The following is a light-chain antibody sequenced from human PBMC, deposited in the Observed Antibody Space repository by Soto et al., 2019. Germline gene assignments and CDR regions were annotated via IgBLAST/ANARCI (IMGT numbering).Light chain of an antibody. V-gene: IGKV2-28*01. Sequence: DIVMTQSPLSLPVTPGEPASIACRSSQSLLHSNGYNYLDWYLQKPGQSPQLLIYLGSNRASGVPDRFSGSGSGTDFTLKISRVGAEDVGVYYCMQALQTRTFGQGTKVDIX. J-gene: IGKJ1*01. CDR3: MQALQTRT. CDR1: QSLLHSNGYNY. CDR2: LGS.